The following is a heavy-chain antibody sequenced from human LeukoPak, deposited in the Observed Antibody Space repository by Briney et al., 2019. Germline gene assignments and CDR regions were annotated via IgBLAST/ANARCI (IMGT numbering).Heavy chain of an antibody. J-gene: IGHJ6*02. D-gene: IGHD2-15*01. CDR2: LNPNTLVT. CDR1: GYTFTDYY. V-gene: IGHV1-2*02. Sequence: ASVKVSCRASGYTFTDYYMQWVRQAPGQGLEWMGWLNPNTLVTKYAQHFQGRVSMTWDTSISTGYMDLHSLTSDDTAVYYCARKDGGRDGMDVWGQGTTVTVSS. CDR3: ARKDGGRDGMDV.